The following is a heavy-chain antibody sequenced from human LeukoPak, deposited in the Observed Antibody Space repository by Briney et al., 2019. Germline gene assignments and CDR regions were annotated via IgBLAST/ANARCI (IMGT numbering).Heavy chain of an antibody. Sequence: GGSLRLSCAASGFTFSSYWMSWVRQAPGRGLEWVANIKQDGSEKYYVDSVKGRSTISRDNAKNSLYLQMNSLRAEDTAVYYCARDYDFWEIDYWGQGTLVTVSS. J-gene: IGHJ4*02. V-gene: IGHV3-7*01. CDR3: ARDYDFWEIDY. CDR1: GFTFSSYW. CDR2: IKQDGSEK. D-gene: IGHD3-3*01.